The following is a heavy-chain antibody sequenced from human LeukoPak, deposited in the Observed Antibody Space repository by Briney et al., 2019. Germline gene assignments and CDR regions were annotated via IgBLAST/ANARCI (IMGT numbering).Heavy chain of an antibody. Sequence: PSETLSLTCTVYGGSFSGYYWSWIRQPPGQGLEWVGEINHSGSTNYNPSLKSRVTISVDTSKNQFSLKLSSVTAADTAVYYCARARGRGYSSSPLDYWGQGTLSPSPQ. J-gene: IGHJ4*02. V-gene: IGHV4-34*09. CDR3: ARARGRGYSSSPLDY. CDR2: INHSGST. CDR1: GGSFSGYY. D-gene: IGHD6-13*01.